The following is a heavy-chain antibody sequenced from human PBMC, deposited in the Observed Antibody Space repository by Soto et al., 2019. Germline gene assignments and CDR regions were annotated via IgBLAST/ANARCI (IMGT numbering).Heavy chain of an antibody. J-gene: IGHJ4*02. CDR2: IDEDGTAE. Sequence: EVRLVESGGALVQPGGSLRLSCAASGFSFRSYWMSWVRQAPGKGLEWVANIDEDGTAEYYVGSVRGRFTISRDNAKNSRDLQMNSLRAEDTAVYYCARDAFRMTFEGRGSDRDFWGQGTLVTVSA. D-gene: IGHD2-15*01. CDR1: GFSFRSYW. V-gene: IGHV3-7*01. CDR3: ARDAFRMTFEGRGSDRDF.